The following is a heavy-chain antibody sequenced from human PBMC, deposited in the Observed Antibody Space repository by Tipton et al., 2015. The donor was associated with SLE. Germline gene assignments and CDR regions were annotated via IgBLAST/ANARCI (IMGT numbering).Heavy chain of an antibody. J-gene: IGHJ3*02. Sequence: TLSLTCTVSGGSISSSSYYWGWIRQPPGKGLEWIGSIYHSGSTYYNPSLKSRVTISVDTSKNQFSLKLSSVTAADTAVYYCARGGYCSGGSCPGAFDIWGQGTMVTVSS. CDR2: IYHSGST. CDR3: ARGGYCSGGSCPGAFDI. V-gene: IGHV4-39*07. D-gene: IGHD2-15*01. CDR1: GGSISSSSYY.